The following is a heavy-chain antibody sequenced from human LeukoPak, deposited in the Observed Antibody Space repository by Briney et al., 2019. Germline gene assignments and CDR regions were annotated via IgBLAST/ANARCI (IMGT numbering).Heavy chain of an antibody. V-gene: IGHV3-11*04. Sequence: GGSLRLSCAASGFTFSGYWMSWIRQAPGKGLEWVSYISSSGSTIYYADSVKGRFTISRDNAKNSLYLQMNSLRAEDTAVYYCARGDSSSSGAFDIWGQGTMVTVSS. CDR1: GFTFSGYW. J-gene: IGHJ3*02. CDR3: ARGDSSSSGAFDI. D-gene: IGHD6-6*01. CDR2: ISSSGSTI.